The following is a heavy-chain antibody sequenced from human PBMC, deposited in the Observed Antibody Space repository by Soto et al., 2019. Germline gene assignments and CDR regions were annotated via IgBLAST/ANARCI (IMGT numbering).Heavy chain of an antibody. D-gene: IGHD6-13*01. CDR1: GYSFTSYW. V-gene: IGHV5-51*01. Sequence: GESLKISCRGSGYSFTSYWIGWGRQMPGKGLEWMGIIYPGDSDTRYSPSFQGQFTISADKSISTAYLQRSSVKASDTAMYYCATYPAYSSSWYAFDIWGQGTMVTVSS. CDR2: IYPGDSDT. J-gene: IGHJ3*02. CDR3: ATYPAYSSSWYAFDI.